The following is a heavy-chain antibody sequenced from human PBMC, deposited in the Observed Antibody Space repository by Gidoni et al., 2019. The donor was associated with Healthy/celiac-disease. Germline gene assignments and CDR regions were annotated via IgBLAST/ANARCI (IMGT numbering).Heavy chain of an antibody. J-gene: IGHJ6*02. CDR1: GYRFSRYS. Sequence: EVPLLQSGSEVTKPGESLTISCTGSGYRFSRYSIGWVRQMPGKGLEWMGIFYPGDSDTRYSPSFQGQVTISADKSISTAYLQWSSLKASDTAMYYWARHQGRWDYYYYGMDVWGQGTTVTVSS. CDR3: ARHQGRWDYYYYGMDV. CDR2: FYPGDSDT. D-gene: IGHD1-26*01. V-gene: IGHV5-51*01.